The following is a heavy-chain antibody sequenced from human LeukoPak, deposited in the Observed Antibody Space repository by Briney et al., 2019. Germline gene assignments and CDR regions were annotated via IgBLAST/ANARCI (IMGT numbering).Heavy chain of an antibody. CDR2: ISYGGSNK. V-gene: IGHV3-30-3*01. Sequence: PGRSLRLSCAASGFTFSAYALYWVRQARQAPGKGLEWVAIISYGGSNKYYADSVKGRFTISRDNSKNTLYLQMNSLRAEDTAVYYCARDYCSGSSCYSEGYWGQGTLVTVSS. CDR1: GFTFSAYA. J-gene: IGHJ4*02. CDR3: ARDYCSGSSCYSEGY. D-gene: IGHD2-15*01.